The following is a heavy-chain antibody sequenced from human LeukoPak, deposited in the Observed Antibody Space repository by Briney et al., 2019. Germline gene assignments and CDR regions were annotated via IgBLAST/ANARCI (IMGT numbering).Heavy chain of an antibody. J-gene: IGHJ4*02. D-gene: IGHD4-17*01. V-gene: IGHV4-39*01. CDR1: GGSISSSSYY. CDR3: ARQEDDYGDSCFDY. CDR2: IYYSGST. Sequence: PSETLSLTCTVSGGSISSSSYYWGWIRQPPGKGLEWIGSIYYSGSTYYNPSLKSRVTISVDTSKNQFSLKLSSVTAADTAVYYYARQEDDYGDSCFDYWGQGTLVTVSS.